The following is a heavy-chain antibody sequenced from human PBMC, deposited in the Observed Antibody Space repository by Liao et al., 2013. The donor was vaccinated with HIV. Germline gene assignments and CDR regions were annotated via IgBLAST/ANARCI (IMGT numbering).Heavy chain of an antibody. CDR2: FYYIGSA. V-gene: IGHV4-38-2*02. Sequence: QLQLQESGPGLVKPSETLSLTCTVSGDSISSTYYWGWIRQPPGKGLEWIGSFYYIGSAYYNPSLKSRVTISVDTSKNHLSLKLNSVTAADTAMYYCASHSSNGYWLQVDYWGPGILVTVSS. CDR1: GDSISSTYY. J-gene: IGHJ4*02. CDR3: ASHSSNGYWLQVDY. D-gene: IGHD3-22*01.